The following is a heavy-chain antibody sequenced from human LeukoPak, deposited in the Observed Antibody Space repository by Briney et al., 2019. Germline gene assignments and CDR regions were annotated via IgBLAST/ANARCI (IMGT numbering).Heavy chain of an antibody. CDR3: AREDGTSMDNAFDI. V-gene: IGHV4-39*07. J-gene: IGHJ3*02. CDR1: GVSISSTDDY. Sequence: SETLSLTCNVSGVSISSTDDYWGWIRQPPGKGPEWIGSIYYSGSTYYNPPLKSRVTISEDPSKNQFSLKLSSVTAADTAVYYCAREDGTSMDNAFDIWGQGTMVTVSS. D-gene: IGHD5-18*01. CDR2: IYYSGST.